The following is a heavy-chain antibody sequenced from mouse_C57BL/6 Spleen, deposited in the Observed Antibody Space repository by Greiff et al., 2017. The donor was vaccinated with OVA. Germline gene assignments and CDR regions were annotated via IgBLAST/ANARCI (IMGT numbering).Heavy chain of an antibody. D-gene: IGHD2-4*01. CDR3: ARRVYYDCPWFAY. CDR2: LLPGCGST. Sequence: VQLQQSGAELMQPGASVNLSCKATGYTLTGYWIEWVKQSPGHGLEWIGELLPGCGSTNYNAQFKGKATFTADTSSNTAYMQLSSLTTEDSAIYYGARRVYYDCPWFAYWGQGTLVTVSA. V-gene: IGHV1-9*01. J-gene: IGHJ3*01. CDR1: GYTLTGYW.